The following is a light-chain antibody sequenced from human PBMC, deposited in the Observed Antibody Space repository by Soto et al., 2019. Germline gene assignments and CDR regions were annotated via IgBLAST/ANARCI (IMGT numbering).Light chain of an antibody. J-gene: IGKJ4*01. Sequence: EIVLTQSPGTLSLSPGERATLSCRASQSVSSSYLAWYQQKPGQAPRLLIYGAFSRATGIPGRFSGSGSGTDFTLTISRLEPEDFAVYYCQQYGRALITFGGGTKVEIK. CDR2: GAF. V-gene: IGKV3-20*01. CDR1: QSVSSSY. CDR3: QQYGRALIT.